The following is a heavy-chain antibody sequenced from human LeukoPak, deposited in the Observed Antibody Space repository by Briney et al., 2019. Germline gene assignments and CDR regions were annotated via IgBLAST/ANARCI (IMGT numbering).Heavy chain of an antibody. J-gene: IGHJ4*02. CDR3: ASLSIAAPHIDY. V-gene: IGHV4-39*01. D-gene: IGHD6-6*01. Sequence: SETLSLTCTVSGGSISSSSYYWGWIRQPPGKGLEWIGSIYYSGSTYYNPSLKSRVTISVDTSKNQFSLKLSSVTAADTAVYYCASLSIAAPHIDYWGQGTLVTVSS. CDR2: IYYSGST. CDR1: GGSISSSSYY.